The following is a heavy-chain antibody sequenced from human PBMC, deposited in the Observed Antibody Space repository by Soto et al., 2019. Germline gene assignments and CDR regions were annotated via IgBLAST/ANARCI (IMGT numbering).Heavy chain of an antibody. CDR2: ISGSGGST. J-gene: IGHJ3*02. CDR1: GFTFSSYA. V-gene: IGHV3-23*01. CDR3: AKGEYCSGGSCYSVAAFDI. Sequence: LRLSCAASGFTFSSYAMSWVRQAPGKGLEWVSAISGSGGSTYYADSVKGRFTISRDNSKNTLYLQMNSLRAEDTAVYYCAKGEYCSGGSCYSVAAFDIWGQGTMVTVSS. D-gene: IGHD2-15*01.